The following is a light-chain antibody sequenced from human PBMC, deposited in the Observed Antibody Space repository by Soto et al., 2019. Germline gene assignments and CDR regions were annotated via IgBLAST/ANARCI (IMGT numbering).Light chain of an antibody. CDR2: GAS. Sequence: EIVVTQSPPTLSVSPGERATLSCRASESVSSNLAWYQQKPGQAPRLLIYGASSRATGIPDRFSGSGSGTDFTLTISRLEPEDFAVYYCQQFSSYPRTFGGGTKVDMK. V-gene: IGKV3-20*01. CDR3: QQFSSYPRT. CDR1: ESVSSN. J-gene: IGKJ4*01.